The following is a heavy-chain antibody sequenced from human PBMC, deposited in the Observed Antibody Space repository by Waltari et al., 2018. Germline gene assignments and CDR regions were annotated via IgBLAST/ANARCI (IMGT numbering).Heavy chain of an antibody. D-gene: IGHD3-16*01. Sequence: VQLVESGGGLVQPGGSLRLPCEASAFMFSNWMHWVRQAPGKGLVWISRMNPVANLITYADSVKYRFTVSRDYARNTLYLQMSSLRVEDTAVYYCARGMGDIWGQGTLVTVSS. CDR2: MNPVANLI. CDR1: AFMFSNW. J-gene: IGHJ4*02. V-gene: IGHV3-74*01. CDR3: ARGMGDI.